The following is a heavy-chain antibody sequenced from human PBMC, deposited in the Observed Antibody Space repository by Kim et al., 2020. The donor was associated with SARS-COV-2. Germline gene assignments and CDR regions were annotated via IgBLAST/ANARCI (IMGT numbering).Heavy chain of an antibody. D-gene: IGHD3-10*01. CDR3: ARLYYYGSGSYRSHYYSGMDV. J-gene: IGHJ6*02. V-gene: IGHV4-31*03. CDR1: GGSISSGGYY. Sequence: SETLSLTCTVSGGSISSGGYYCSWIRQHPGKGLEWIGYIYYSGSTYYNPSLKSRVTISVDTSKNQFSLKLSSVTAADTAVYYCARLYYYGSGSYRSHYYSGMDVWGQGTTVTVSS. CDR2: IYYSGST.